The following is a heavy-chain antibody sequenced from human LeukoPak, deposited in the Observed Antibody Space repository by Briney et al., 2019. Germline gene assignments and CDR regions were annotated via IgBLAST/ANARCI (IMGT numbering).Heavy chain of an antibody. Sequence: PSETLPLTCAVSGGSISRSYWSWIRQPPGKGLEWIGYINYSGSTKYNPSLKSRVTISVDTSKNQFSLKLSSVTAADTAVYFCARDGWSEMGTILREVVSDYWGQGTLVTVSS. CDR2: INYSGST. D-gene: IGHD5-24*01. J-gene: IGHJ4*02. CDR3: ARDGWSEMGTILREVVSDY. V-gene: IGHV4-59*01. CDR1: GGSISRSY.